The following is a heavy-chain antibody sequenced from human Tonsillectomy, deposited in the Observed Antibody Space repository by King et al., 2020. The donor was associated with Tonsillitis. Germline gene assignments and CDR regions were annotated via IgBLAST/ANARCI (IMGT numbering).Heavy chain of an antibody. CDR2: ILLLGPTT. Sequence: PVCSVSLSCSCSGFTFSRYNMNCFSTSHLNAVAFFSFILLLGPTTYYADSVKGRLTISRDNAKNSLYLQMNSLRAEDTAVYYCARDRRAIFGVALPFDPWGQGTLVTVSS. D-gene: IGHD3-3*01. CDR1: GFTFSRYN. V-gene: IGHV3-48*01. J-gene: IGHJ5*02. CDR3: ARDRRAIFGVALPFDP.